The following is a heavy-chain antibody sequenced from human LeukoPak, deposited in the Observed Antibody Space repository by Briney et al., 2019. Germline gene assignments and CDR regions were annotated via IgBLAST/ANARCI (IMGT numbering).Heavy chain of an antibody. Sequence: GGSLRLSCAASGFTFSSYEMNWVRQAPGKGLEWVSYISSSGSTKFYTDSVKGRFTISRDNSKNTLYLQMNSLRAADTAVYYCAKDGPRRIPYYMDVWGKGTTVTVSS. J-gene: IGHJ6*03. CDR1: GFTFSSYE. V-gene: IGHV3-48*03. CDR2: ISSSGSTK. CDR3: AKDGPRRIPYYMDV.